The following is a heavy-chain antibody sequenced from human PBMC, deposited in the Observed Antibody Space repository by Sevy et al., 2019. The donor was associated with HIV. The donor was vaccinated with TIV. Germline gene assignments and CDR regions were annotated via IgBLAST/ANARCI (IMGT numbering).Heavy chain of an antibody. CDR2: IKSTPDGGTT. J-gene: IGHJ6*02. CDR3: STDPIIVLLVTDGMDV. CDR1: GFTFTHAW. Sequence: GGSLRLSCTASGFTFTHAWMSWVRQAPGKGVEWVGRIKSTPDGGTTDYAAPVKGRFTISRDDSKNTLYLQMNSLKTEDTAVYYCSTDPIIVLLVTDGMDVWGQGTTVTVSS. D-gene: IGHD2-8*02. V-gene: IGHV3-15*01.